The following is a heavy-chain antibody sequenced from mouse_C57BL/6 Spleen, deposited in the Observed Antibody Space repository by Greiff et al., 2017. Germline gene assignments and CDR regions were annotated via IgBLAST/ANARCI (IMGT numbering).Heavy chain of an antibody. CDR1: GYTFTSYW. D-gene: IGHD1-3*01. CDR2: IYPSDSET. V-gene: IGHV1-61*01. CDR3: ARSGGPFYFDY. Sequence: VQLQQSGAELVRPGSSVKLSCKASGYTFTSYWMDWVKQRPGQGLEWIGNIYPSDSETHYNQKFKDKATLTVDKSSSTAYMQLSSLTSEDSAVYYCARSGGPFYFDYWGQGTTLTVSS. J-gene: IGHJ2*01.